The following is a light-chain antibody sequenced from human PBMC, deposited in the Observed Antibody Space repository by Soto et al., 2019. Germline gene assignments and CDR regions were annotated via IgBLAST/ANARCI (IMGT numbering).Light chain of an antibody. Sequence: RLSYRSSQSVGSSLAWYQHKPGQAPRLLIYSASTRATAVPARFSGAGSGTEFTLTISSLHSDDFAVSFCQQYNPWPLVSFAGGTKVDIK. CDR2: SAS. V-gene: IGKV3-15*01. J-gene: IGKJ4*01. CDR1: QSVGSS. CDR3: QQYNPWPLVS.